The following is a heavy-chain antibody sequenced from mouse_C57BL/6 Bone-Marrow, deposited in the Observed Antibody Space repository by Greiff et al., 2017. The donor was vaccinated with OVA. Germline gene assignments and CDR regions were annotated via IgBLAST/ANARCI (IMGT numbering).Heavy chain of an antibody. D-gene: IGHD1-1*01. V-gene: IGHV1-52*01. J-gene: IGHJ2*01. CDR1: GYTFTSYW. CDR3: ARPLHYGSSYGY. CDR2: IDPSDSET. Sequence: QVQLQQSGAELVRPGSSVKLSCKASGYTFTSYWMHWVKQRPIQGLEWIGNIDPSDSETHYNQKFKDKATLTVDKSSSTAYMQLSSLTSEDSAVYYCARPLHYGSSYGYWGQGTTLTVSS.